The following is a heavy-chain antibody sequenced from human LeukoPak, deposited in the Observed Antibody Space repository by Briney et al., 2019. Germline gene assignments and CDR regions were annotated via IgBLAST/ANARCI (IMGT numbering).Heavy chain of an antibody. J-gene: IGHJ4*02. V-gene: IGHV3-48*01. CDR1: GFTFSSYS. CDR2: ISRSSTTV. D-gene: IGHD3-3*01. CDR3: ARVPTYSDFWSGYTIDY. Sequence: GESLKISCTASGFTFSSYSMNWVRQAPGKGLEWVSHISRSSTTVYYADSVKGRFTISRDNAKNSLYLQMNSLRAEDTAVYYCARVPTYSDFWSGYTIDYWGQGTLVTVSS.